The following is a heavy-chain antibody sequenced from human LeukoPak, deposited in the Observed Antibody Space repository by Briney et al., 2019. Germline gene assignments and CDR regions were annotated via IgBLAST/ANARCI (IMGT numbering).Heavy chain of an antibody. Sequence: ASVNVSCKAYGYTFTGYYIHWVRQAPGQGLEWMGRINPNTGDTNYAQKFQGRVTMSRDTSISTAYMELSRLRSDDTAVYYCSRREGDYWGQGTLVTVSS. CDR2: INPNTGDT. D-gene: IGHD5-24*01. CDR1: GYTFTGYY. V-gene: IGHV1-2*06. CDR3: SRREGDY. J-gene: IGHJ4*02.